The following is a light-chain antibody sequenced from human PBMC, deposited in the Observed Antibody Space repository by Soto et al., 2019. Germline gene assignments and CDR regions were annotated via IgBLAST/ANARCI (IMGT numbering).Light chain of an antibody. J-gene: IGKJ2*01. CDR3: QQWSSSPRT. CDR1: QSLTNSR. V-gene: IGKV3-20*01. Sequence: EIVLTQSPGTLSLSPGERATLSCRASQSLTNSRLALYQQQPGQAPKVLIYGGSNRATGIPDRFSGSGSRTDFTLTISRLEPEDFAVYYCQQWSSSPRTFGQGTKLEIK. CDR2: GGS.